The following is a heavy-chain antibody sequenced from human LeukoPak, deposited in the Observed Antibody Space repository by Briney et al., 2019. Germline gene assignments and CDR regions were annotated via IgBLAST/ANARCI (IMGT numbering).Heavy chain of an antibody. V-gene: IGHV3-74*01. CDR1: GLTFSSYW. CDR3: ARPYDFWTGLLDY. J-gene: IGHJ4*02. D-gene: IGHD3-3*01. Sequence: PGGSLRLSCAASGLTFSSYWMHWVRQAPGKGLVWVSRINSDGSSTSYADSVKGRFTISRDNAKNTPYLQMNSLRAEDTAVYYCARPYDFWTGLLDYWGQGTLVTVSS. CDR2: INSDGSST.